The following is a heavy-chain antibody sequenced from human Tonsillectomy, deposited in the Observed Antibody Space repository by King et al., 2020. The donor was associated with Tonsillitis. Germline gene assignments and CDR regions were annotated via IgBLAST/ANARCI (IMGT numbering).Heavy chain of an antibody. Sequence: GQLVQSGAEVKRPGESLKISCKVSGYSFITYWIVWVRQMPGKGLEWMGIIFPNDSDTRYTPSFQGQVTISADKSMNTAYLQWSSLKAADTAIYYCARQTTVKGSALEFGGQGTLVTVSS. V-gene: IGHV5-51*01. CDR3: ARQTTVKGSALEF. D-gene: IGHD4-17*01. CDR1: GYSFITYW. CDR2: IFPNDSDT. J-gene: IGHJ4*02.